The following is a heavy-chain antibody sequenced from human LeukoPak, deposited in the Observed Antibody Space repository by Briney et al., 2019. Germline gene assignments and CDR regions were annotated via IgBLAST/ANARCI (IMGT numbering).Heavy chain of an antibody. CDR2: INHSGST. CDR1: GGSFSGYY. CDR3: ARGLRGWEGWFDP. D-gene: IGHD1-26*01. V-gene: IGHV4-34*01. Sequence: SETLSLTCAVYGGSFSGYYWSWIRQPPGKGLEWIGEINHSGSTNYNPSLKSRVTISLDTSKNQFSLKLSSVTAADTAVYYCARGLRGWEGWFDPWGQGTLVTVSS. J-gene: IGHJ5*02.